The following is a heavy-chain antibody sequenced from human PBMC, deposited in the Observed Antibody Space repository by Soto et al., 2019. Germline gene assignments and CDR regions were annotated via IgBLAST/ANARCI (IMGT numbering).Heavy chain of an antibody. CDR1: GGSISSGGYY. Sequence: PSETLSLTCTVSGGSISSGGYYWSWIRQHPGKGLEWIGYIYYSGSTYYNPSLKSRVTISVDTAKNQFSLKLSSVTAADTAVYYCARAAGEEYTNGNTGGIADYWGQGTLVTVSS. J-gene: IGHJ4*02. V-gene: IGHV4-31*03. D-gene: IGHD6-13*01. CDR2: IYYSGST. CDR3: ARAAGEEYTNGNTGGIADY.